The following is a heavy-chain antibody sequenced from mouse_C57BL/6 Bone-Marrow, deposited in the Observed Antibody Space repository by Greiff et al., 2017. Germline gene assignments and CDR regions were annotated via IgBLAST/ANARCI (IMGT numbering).Heavy chain of an antibody. J-gene: IGHJ2*01. D-gene: IGHD3-2*02. CDR3: ARSGSSGYPHY. CDR1: GYTFTSYW. V-gene: IGHV1-59*01. Sequence: QVQLQQPGAELVRPGTSVKLSCKASGYTFTSYWMHWVKQRPGQGLEWIGVIDPSDSYTNYNQKFKGKATLTVDTSSSTAYMQLSSLTSEDSAVYYCARSGSSGYPHYWGQGTTLTVSS. CDR2: IDPSDSYT.